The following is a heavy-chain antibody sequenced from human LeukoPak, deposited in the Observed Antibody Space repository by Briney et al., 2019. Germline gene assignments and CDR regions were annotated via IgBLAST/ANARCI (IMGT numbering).Heavy chain of an antibody. Sequence: PGGSLRLSCTASGFTFTSHSLNWVRQAPGKGLEWVASINFDGTYICDADSLKGRFSVSRDNARNSVYLQMNSLRAEDTAVYYCARERGVSHPFDYWGQGTLVTVSS. CDR2: INFDGTYI. D-gene: IGHD2-21*01. CDR1: GFTFTSHS. V-gene: IGHV3-21*01. J-gene: IGHJ4*02. CDR3: ARERGVSHPFDY.